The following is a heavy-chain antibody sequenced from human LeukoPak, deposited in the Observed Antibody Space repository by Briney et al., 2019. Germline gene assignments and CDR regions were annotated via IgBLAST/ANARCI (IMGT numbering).Heavy chain of an antibody. CDR1: GGSISSYY. V-gene: IGHV4-59*01. CDR3: AKAPSSSWPDDAFDI. J-gene: IGHJ3*02. D-gene: IGHD6-13*01. CDR2: IYYSGST. Sequence: PSETLSLTCSVSGGSISSYYWSWIRQPPGKGLEWIGYIYYSGSTNYNPSLKSRVTISVDTSKNQFSLKLSSVTAADTAVYYCAKAPSSSWPDDAFDIWGQGTMVTVSS.